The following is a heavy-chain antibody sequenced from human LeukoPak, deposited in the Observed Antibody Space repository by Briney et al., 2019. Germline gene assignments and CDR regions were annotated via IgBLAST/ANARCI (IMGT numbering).Heavy chain of an antibody. D-gene: IGHD1-26*01. V-gene: IGHV3-30*02. J-gene: IGHJ4*02. Sequence: GGSLRLSCAASGFTFSSYGMHWVRQAPGKGLEWVAFIRYDGSNKYYADSVKGRFTISRDNSKNTLYLQMNSLRAEDTAVYYCAKVPRQVGANTDYWGQGTLVTVSS. CDR2: IRYDGSNK. CDR1: GFTFSSYG. CDR3: AKVPRQVGANTDY.